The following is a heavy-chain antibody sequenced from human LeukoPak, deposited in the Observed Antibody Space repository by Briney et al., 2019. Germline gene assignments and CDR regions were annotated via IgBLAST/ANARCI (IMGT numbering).Heavy chain of an antibody. Sequence: PSETLSLTCTVSGGSISSYYWSWIRQPAGKGLEWIGRIYTSGSTNYNPSLKSRVTMSVDTSKNQFSLKLSSVTAADTAVYYCARESAKMVRGVITLFDYWGQGTLVTVSS. CDR2: IYTSGST. V-gene: IGHV4-4*07. CDR3: ARESAKMVRGVITLFDY. J-gene: IGHJ4*02. D-gene: IGHD3-10*01. CDR1: GGSISSYY.